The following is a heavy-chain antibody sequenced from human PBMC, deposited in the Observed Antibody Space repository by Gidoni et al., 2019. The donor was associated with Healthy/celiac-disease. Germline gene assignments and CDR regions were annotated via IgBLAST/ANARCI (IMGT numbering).Heavy chain of an antibody. Sequence: QVQLQESGPGLVKPSQTLSLTCTVPGGSISSGGYYWSWIRQPPGKGLEWIGYIYYSGSTYYNPSLKSLVTISVDTSKNQFSLKLSSVTAADTAVYYCARATVVAATPDAFDIWGQGTMVTVSS. J-gene: IGHJ3*02. CDR3: ARATVVAATPDAFDI. CDR1: GGSISSGGYY. V-gene: IGHV4-31*01. D-gene: IGHD2-15*01. CDR2: IYYSGST.